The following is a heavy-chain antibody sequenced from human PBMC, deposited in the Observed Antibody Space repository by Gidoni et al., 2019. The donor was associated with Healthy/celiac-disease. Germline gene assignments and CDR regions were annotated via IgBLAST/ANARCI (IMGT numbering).Heavy chain of an antibody. CDR3: ARDRVQIDGYNLHFDY. D-gene: IGHD5-12*01. CDR1: GDTFSSHG. V-gene: IGHV3-30*03. J-gene: IGHJ4*02. Sequence: QVRLVEPGGGVVQPGRSLRLSCAASGDTFSSHGMHWVRQAPGKGLEWVAVLSYDGSNKYYADSVQGRFTISRDNSKNTLYLQMNSLRAEDTALYYCARDRVQIDGYNLHFDYWGQGTLVTVSS. CDR2: LSYDGSNK.